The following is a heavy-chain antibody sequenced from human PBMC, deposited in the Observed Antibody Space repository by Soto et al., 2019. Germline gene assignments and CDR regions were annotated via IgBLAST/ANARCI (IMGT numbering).Heavy chain of an antibody. CDR2: IYYSGST. D-gene: IGHD6-13*01. Sequence: QLQLQESGPGLVKPSETLSLTCTVSGGSISSSSYYWGWIRQPPGKGLEWIGSIYYSGSTYYNPSLKSRVTISVDTSTHPSSPKLSSVTAADTAVYYCARLRGYPNWFDPWGQGTLVTVSS. CDR3: ARLRGYPNWFDP. CDR1: GGSISSSSYY. J-gene: IGHJ5*02. V-gene: IGHV4-39*01.